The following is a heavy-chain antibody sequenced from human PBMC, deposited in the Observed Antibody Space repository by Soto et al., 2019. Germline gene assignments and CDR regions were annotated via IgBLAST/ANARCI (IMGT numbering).Heavy chain of an antibody. CDR2: IRSKADSYAT. V-gene: IGHV3-73*02. D-gene: IGHD2-21*02. CDR3: TSQYCGGDCSRVEP. J-gene: IGHJ5*02. Sequence: EVQLVESGGGLVQPGGSLKLSCAASGFTLRRSRIHWVRQASGKGLEWVGRIRSKADSYATAYAASVKGRFTISRDDSKNTAYLQMNSLKSEDTAVYYCTSQYCGGDCSRVEPWGQGTLVTVSS. CDR1: GFTLRRSR.